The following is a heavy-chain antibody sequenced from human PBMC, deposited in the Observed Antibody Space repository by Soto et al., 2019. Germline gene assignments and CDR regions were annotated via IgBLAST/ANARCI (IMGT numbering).Heavy chain of an antibody. Sequence: GGSLRLSCAASGFTLSSYTMNWVRQAPGKGLEWVSSISSSSYIYYADSVKGRVTISRDNAKNSLHLQMNSLRAEDTAVYYCARDDCTNGVCYQHWGQGTLVTVSS. D-gene: IGHD2-8*01. J-gene: IGHJ1*01. CDR2: ISSSSYI. CDR3: ARDDCTNGVCYQH. V-gene: IGHV3-21*01. CDR1: GFTLSSYT.